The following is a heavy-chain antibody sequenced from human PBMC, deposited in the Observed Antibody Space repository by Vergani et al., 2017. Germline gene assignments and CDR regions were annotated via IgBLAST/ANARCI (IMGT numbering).Heavy chain of an antibody. D-gene: IGHD3-3*01. CDR3: ARDVSDFWSGYYEAGSYYYYMDV. CDR1: GGTFSSYA. V-gene: IGHV1-69*06. J-gene: IGHJ6*03. Sequence: QVQLVQSGAEVKKPGSSVKVSCKASGGTFSSYAISWVRQAPGQGLEWMGGIIPIFGTANYAQKFQGRVTITADKSTSTAYMELSSLRSEDTAVYYCARDVSDFWSGYYEAGSYYYYMDVWGKGTTVTVSS. CDR2: IIPIFGTA.